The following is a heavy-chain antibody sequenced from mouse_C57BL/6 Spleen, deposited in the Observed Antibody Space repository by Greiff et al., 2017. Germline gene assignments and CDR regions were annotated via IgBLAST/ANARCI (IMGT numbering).Heavy chain of an antibody. CDR3: ASSAYEYDGYFDY. CDR1: GYTFTSYD. Sequence: QVQLKESGPELVKPGASVKLSCKASGYTFTSYDINWVKQRPGQGLEWIGWIYPRDGSTKYNEKFKGKATLTVDTSSSTAYMELHSLTSEDSAVYFCASSAYEYDGYFDYWGQGTTLTVSS. V-gene: IGHV1-85*01. CDR2: IYPRDGST. J-gene: IGHJ2*01. D-gene: IGHD2-4*01.